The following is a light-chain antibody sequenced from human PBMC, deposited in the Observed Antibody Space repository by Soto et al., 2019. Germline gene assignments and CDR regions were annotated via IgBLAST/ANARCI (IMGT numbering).Light chain of an antibody. Sequence: DIVMTQSPDSLAVSLGERATINCKSSQSVLHSSNNKNYLAWYQQKPGQPPKLLIYWASTRESGVPDRFSGSGSWTDVTLNISSLQAEDVAVYYCQQYYSPWTFGQGTKVEIK. CDR1: QSVLHSSNNKNY. V-gene: IGKV4-1*01. CDR3: QQYYSPWT. J-gene: IGKJ1*01. CDR2: WAS.